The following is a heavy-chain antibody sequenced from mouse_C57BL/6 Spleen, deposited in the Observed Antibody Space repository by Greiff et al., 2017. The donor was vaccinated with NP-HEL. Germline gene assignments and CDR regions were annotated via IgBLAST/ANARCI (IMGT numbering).Heavy chain of an antibody. CDR3: TRSHDYDGSYAMDY. D-gene: IGHD2-4*01. CDR1: GYTFTDYE. CDR2: IDPETGGT. J-gene: IGHJ4*01. V-gene: IGHV1-15*01. Sequence: QVQLQQSGAELVRPGASVTLSCKASGYTFTDYEMHWVKQTPVHGLEWIGAIDPETGGTAYNQKFKGKAILTADKSSSTAYMELRSLTSEDSAVYYCTRSHDYDGSYAMDYWGQGTSVTVSS.